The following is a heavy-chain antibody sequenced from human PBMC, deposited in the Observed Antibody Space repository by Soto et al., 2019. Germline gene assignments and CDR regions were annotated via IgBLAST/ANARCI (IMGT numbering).Heavy chain of an antibody. V-gene: IGHV5-51*01. Sequence: PGESLNISCKASGYRFTTYWIAWVRQMPGKGLEWMGIIHPGDSDTRYSPSFQGQVTISADKSVGTAFLQWSRLKASDTATYYCARQEQLSPYYYAMYGGGQGTTVTVSS. D-gene: IGHD1-1*01. CDR3: ARQEQLSPYYYAMYG. CDR1: GYRFTTYW. CDR2: IHPGDSDT. J-gene: IGHJ6*02.